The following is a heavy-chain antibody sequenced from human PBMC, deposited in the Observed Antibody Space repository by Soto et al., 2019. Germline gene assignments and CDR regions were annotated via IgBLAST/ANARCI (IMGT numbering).Heavy chain of an antibody. J-gene: IGHJ4*02. V-gene: IGHV3-30-3*01. CDR1: GFTFSNYV. CDR2: IAYDGSNM. Sequence: QVQLVESGGGVVQPGRSLRLSCAASGFTFSNYVMNWVRQAPGKGLEWVAVIAYDGSNMYYADSVKGRFTISRDTSKNTLYLQMNSLRVEDTAVYYCAREGDDYKGAALAYWGQGTLVIVSA. D-gene: IGHD4-4*01. CDR3: AREGDDYKGAALAY.